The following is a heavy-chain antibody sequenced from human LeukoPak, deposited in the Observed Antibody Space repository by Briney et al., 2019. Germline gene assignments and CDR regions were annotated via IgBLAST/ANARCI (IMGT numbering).Heavy chain of an antibody. D-gene: IGHD1-26*01. CDR2: IYSGGST. V-gene: IGHV3-53*01. CDR3: ARGSIVGAFFDY. CDR1: GFTVSSNY. Sequence: GGSLRLSCAASGFTVSSNYMSWVRQAPGKGLEWVSVIYSGGSTYYADSVKGRFTISRDNSEDTLYLQMNSLRAEDTAVYYCARGSIVGAFFDYWGQGTLVTVSS. J-gene: IGHJ4*02.